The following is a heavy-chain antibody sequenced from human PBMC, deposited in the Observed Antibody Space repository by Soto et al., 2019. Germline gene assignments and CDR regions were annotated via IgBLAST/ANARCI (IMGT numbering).Heavy chain of an antibody. V-gene: IGHV4-31*03. D-gene: IGHD2-21*01. CDR3: ARDRIFSYFEY. J-gene: IGHJ4*02. CDR1: GGSISRGGYY. CDR2: IYYSGST. Sequence: PSETLSLTCTVSGGSISRGGYYWSWIRQHPGKGLEWIGYIYYSGSTYYNPSLKSRVTISVDTSKNQFSLKLSSVTAADTAVYYCARDRIFSYFEYWGQGTLVTVSS.